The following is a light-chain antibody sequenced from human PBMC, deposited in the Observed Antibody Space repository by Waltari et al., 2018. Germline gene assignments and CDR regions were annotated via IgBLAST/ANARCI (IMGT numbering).Light chain of an antibody. V-gene: IGLV2-14*03. CDR3: SSYISSSTLEL. J-gene: IGLJ2*01. CDR1: SSDVGGYNY. Sequence: QSALTQPASVSGSPGQSITISCTGTSSDVGGYNYVSWYQQHPGKAPKLLISDVSNRPSGVSNRCSGSKSGNTASLTISGLQAEDEADYYCSSYISSSTLELFGGGTSLTVL. CDR2: DVS.